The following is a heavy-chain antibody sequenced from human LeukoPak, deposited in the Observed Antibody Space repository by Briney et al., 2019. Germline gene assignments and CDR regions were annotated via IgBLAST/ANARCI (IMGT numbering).Heavy chain of an antibody. CDR1: GFTFSRYA. D-gene: IGHD3-22*01. Sequence: GKSLRLSCGTSGFTFSRYAMHWVRQAPGEGLQWVAVISYDGSNKRYADSVKGRFTVSRDNYENTLFLQMNSLRAEDTAVYYCARDLWDYNDNRGYYYPLKYWGQGTLVTVSS. J-gene: IGHJ4*02. CDR2: ISYDGSNK. CDR3: ARDLWDYNDNRGYYYPLKY. V-gene: IGHV3-30*04.